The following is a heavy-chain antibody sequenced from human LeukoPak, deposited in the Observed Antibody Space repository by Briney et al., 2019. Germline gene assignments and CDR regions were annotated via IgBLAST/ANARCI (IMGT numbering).Heavy chain of an antibody. CDR2: VNRDGSET. Sequence: GGSLRLSCAASGFALSSHWMTWVRKVPGRGPEWVANVNRDGSETYYLDSVKGRFTISKDNAKNSLYLQMNSLRAEDTALYHCARNNGMDVWGQGTTVIVSS. CDR1: GFALSSHW. J-gene: IGHJ6*02. CDR3: ARNNGMDV. V-gene: IGHV3-7*03.